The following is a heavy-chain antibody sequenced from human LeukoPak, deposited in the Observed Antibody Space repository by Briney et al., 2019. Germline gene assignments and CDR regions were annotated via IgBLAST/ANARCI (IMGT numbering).Heavy chain of an antibody. D-gene: IGHD3-9*01. CDR1: GGTFSSYA. V-gene: IGHV1-69*05. Sequence: SVKVSCKASGGTFSSYAISWVRQAPGQGLEWMGGIIPIFGTANYAQKFQGRVTVTRDTSTSTVYMELSSLRSEDAAVYYCARPLVPLKDYYYGMDVWGQGTTVTVS. J-gene: IGHJ6*02. CDR2: IIPIFGTA. CDR3: ARPLVPLKDYYYGMDV.